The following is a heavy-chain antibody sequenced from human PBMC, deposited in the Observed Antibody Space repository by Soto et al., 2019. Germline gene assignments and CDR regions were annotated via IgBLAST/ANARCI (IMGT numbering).Heavy chain of an antibody. J-gene: IGHJ4*02. V-gene: IGHV3-33*01. Sequence: GGSLRLSCAASGFTFSSYGMHWVRQAPGKGLEWVAVIWYDGSNKYYADSVKGRFTISRDNSKNTLYLQMNSLRAEDTAVYYCAREPELVGGFDYWGQGTLVTVSS. CDR1: GFTFSSYG. D-gene: IGHD1-26*01. CDR3: AREPELVGGFDY. CDR2: IWYDGSNK.